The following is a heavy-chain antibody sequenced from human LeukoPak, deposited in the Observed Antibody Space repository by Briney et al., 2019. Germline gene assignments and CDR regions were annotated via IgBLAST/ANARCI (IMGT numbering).Heavy chain of an antibody. J-gene: IGHJ2*01. Sequence: SETLSLTCAVYGGSFSGYYWSWLRQPPGKGLEWIGYIYYSGSTNYNPSLKSRVTISVDTSKNQSSLKLSSVTAADTAVYYCAREEPVLRYFDWSRRNWYFDLWGRGTLVTVSS. D-gene: IGHD3-9*01. CDR2: IYYSGST. V-gene: IGHV4-59*01. CDR3: AREEPVLRYFDWSRRNWYFDL. CDR1: GGSFSGYY.